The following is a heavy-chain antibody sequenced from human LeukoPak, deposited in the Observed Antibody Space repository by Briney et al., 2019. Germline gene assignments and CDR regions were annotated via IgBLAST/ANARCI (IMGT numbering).Heavy chain of an antibody. Sequence: PGGALRLSCAASGFTFSDYYMSWIRQARGKGREGVSYSSSSGSTIYYADSVKGRFTISRDNAKNSLYLQMNSLRAEDTAVYYCARDSGNGLYFDYWGQGTLVTVSS. CDR3: ARDSGNGLYFDY. CDR2: SSSSGSTI. J-gene: IGHJ4*02. D-gene: IGHD2-15*01. CDR1: GFTFSDYY. V-gene: IGHV3-11*01.